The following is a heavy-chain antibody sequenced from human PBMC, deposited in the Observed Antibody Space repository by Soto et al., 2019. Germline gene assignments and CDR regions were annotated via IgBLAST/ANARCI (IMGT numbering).Heavy chain of an antibody. J-gene: IGHJ4*02. CDR2: INHSGST. CDR3: ATINVEALNDY. Sequence: PSETLSLTCAVYGGSFSGYYWSWIRQPPGKGLEWIGEINHSGSTNYNPSLKSRVTISVDTSKNQFSLKLSSVTAADTAVYYCATINVEALNDYWGQGTLVTVSS. V-gene: IGHV4-34*01. CDR1: GGSFSGYY.